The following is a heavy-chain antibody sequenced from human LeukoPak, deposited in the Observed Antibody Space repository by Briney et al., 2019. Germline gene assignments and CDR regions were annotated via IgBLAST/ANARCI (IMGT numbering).Heavy chain of an antibody. V-gene: IGHV4-30-4*01. CDR3: TSCPNPPRYYGMDV. CDR2: IYYSGST. CDR1: GGSISSGDYY. J-gene: IGHJ6*02. Sequence: SETLSLTCTVSGGSISSGDYYWSWIRQPPGKGLEWIGYIYYSGSTYYNPSLKSRVTISVDTSKNQFSLKLSSVTAADTAVYYCTSCPNPPRYYGMDVWGQGTTVTVSS.